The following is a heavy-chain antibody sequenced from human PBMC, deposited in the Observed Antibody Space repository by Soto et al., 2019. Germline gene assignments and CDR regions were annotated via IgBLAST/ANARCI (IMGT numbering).Heavy chain of an antibody. CDR2: INSDGSSP. Sequence: PGGSLRLSCAASGFTFSSYWMHWVRQAPGKGLVWVSRINSDGSSPSYADSVKGRFTISRDNAKNTLYLQMNSLRAEDTAVYYCARAGYNWNYDWFDPWGQGTLVTVSS. D-gene: IGHD1-7*01. J-gene: IGHJ5*02. CDR1: GFTFSSYW. CDR3: ARAGYNWNYDWFDP. V-gene: IGHV3-74*01.